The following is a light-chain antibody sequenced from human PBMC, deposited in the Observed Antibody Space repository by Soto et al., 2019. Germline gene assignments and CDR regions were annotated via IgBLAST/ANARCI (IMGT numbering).Light chain of an antibody. CDR1: SSNVESYNL. J-gene: IGLJ2*01. Sequence: QSALTQPASVSGSPGQSITISCTRTSSNVESYNLVSWYQHPPGKAPKLIIYEGSERPSGFSNRFSGAQSGHSASLTISGLQAEDEADYYCSSYAGAVVFGGGTKVTVL. V-gene: IGLV2-23*01. CDR2: EGS. CDR3: SSYAGAVV.